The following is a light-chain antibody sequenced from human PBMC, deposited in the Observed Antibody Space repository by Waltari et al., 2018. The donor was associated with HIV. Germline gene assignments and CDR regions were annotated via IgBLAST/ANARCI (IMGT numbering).Light chain of an antibody. CDR2: EVG. J-gene: IGLJ1*01. CDR3: TSYTSSSSLNYV. Sequence: QSALTQPASVSVSPGQSITISCTGTSSDVVGYDYVVWYQHHPCKAPTHMIYEVGNPPSGVSDRFSGSKSGNTASLTISGLQTEDEADYYCTSYTSSSSLNYVFGTGTKVTVL. V-gene: IGLV2-14*01. CDR1: SSDVVGYDY.